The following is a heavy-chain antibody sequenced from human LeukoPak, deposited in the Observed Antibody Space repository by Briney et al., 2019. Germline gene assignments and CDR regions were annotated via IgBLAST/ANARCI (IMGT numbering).Heavy chain of an antibody. J-gene: IGHJ5*02. CDR3: ARLLTAWFDP. Sequence: SETLSLTCAVYGGSFSGYYWSWIRQPPGKGLGWIGSIYYSGSTYYNPSLKSRVTISVDTSKNQFSLKLSSVTAADTAVYYCARLLTAWFDPWGQGTLVTVSS. CDR1: GGSFSGYY. V-gene: IGHV4-34*01. CDR2: IYYSGST.